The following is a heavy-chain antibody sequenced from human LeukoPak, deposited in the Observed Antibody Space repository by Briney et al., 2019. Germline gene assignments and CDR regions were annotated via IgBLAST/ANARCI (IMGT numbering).Heavy chain of an antibody. J-gene: IGHJ5*02. CDR2: IYYSGST. Sequence: SETLSLTCTVSGGSISSHYWSWIRQPPGKGLEWISYIYYSGSTNYNPSLKSRVLISVDRSKSQFSLKLSSVTAADTAVYYCARRGTRGGYGPWGQGTLVTVSS. V-gene: IGHV4-59*11. CDR1: GGSISSHY. CDR3: ARRGTRGGYGP. D-gene: IGHD1-14*01.